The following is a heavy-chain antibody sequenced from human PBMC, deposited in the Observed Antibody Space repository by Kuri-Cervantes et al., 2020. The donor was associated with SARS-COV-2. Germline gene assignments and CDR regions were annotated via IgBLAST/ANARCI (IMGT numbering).Heavy chain of an antibody. CDR3: ARGLRFGEFYYYYYMDV. J-gene: IGHJ6*03. CDR2: ISYDGSNK. Sequence: GESLKISCAASGFTFSSYGMHWVRQAPGKGLEWVAVISYDGSNKYYADSVKGRFTISRDNSKNTLYLQMNSLRAEDTAVYYCARGLRFGEFYYYYYMDVWGKGTTVTVSS. V-gene: IGHV3-30*03. CDR1: GFTFSSYG. D-gene: IGHD3-10*01.